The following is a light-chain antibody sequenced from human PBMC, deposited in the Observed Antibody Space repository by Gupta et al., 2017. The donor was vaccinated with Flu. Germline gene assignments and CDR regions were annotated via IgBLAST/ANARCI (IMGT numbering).Light chain of an antibody. CDR1: QPVGNF. V-gene: IGKV1-39*01. CDR2: AAS. Sequence: DIQMTQSPSSLSASVGDEVTITCRASQPVGNFLNWYQQKPGKAPSLLIYAASSLQSGVPSGFSGSGSETDFTLTINRLRPGDFAIYCCQQTDSAPDTFGQGTKME. CDR3: QQTDSAPDT. J-gene: IGKJ2*01.